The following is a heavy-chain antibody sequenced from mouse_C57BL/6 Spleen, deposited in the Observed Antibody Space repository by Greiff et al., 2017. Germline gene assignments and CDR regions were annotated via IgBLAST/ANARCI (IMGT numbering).Heavy chain of an antibody. D-gene: IGHD4-1*01. V-gene: IGHV14-2*01. Sequence: VQLQQSGAELVKPGASVKLSFTASGFNIKDYSMHWVKQRTEQGLEWIGRLDPEDVETKYAPKFQVKATITADTSSNPAYLQLSSLTSEDTAVYYCARRLTGTGYGGQGTTLTVSS. CDR3: ARRLTGTGY. CDR2: LDPEDVET. CDR1: GFNIKDYS. J-gene: IGHJ2*01.